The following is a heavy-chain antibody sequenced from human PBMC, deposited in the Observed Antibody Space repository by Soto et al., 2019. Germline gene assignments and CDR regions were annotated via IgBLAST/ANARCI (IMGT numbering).Heavy chain of an antibody. V-gene: IGHV3-30*03. CDR2: ISYDGSNK. CDR1: GFTFSSYG. J-gene: IGHJ4*02. CDR3: ATTTVAGPFDY. D-gene: IGHD6-19*01. Sequence: GGSLRLSCAASGFTFSSYGMHWVRQAPGKGLEWVAVISYDGSNKYYADSVKGRFTISRDNSKNTLYLQMNSLRAEDTAVYYCATTTVAGPFDYWGQGTLVTVSS.